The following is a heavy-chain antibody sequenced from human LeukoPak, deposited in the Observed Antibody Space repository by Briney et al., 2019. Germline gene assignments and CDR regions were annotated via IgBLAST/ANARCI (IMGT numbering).Heavy chain of an antibody. CDR1: GFTFINAW. J-gene: IGHJ4*02. CDR3: ARGAWGGSSWYRFDY. CDR2: INHSGST. D-gene: IGHD6-13*01. Sequence: GSLRLSCAASGFTFINAWMAWVRQPPGKGLEWIGEINHSGSTNYNPSLKSRVTISVDTSKNQFSLKLSSVTAADTAVYYCARGAWGGSSWYRFDYWGRGTLVTVSS. V-gene: IGHV4-34*01.